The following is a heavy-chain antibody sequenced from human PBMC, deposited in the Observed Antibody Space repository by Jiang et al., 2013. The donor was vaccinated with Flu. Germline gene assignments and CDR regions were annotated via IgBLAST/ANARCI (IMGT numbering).Heavy chain of an antibody. CDR2: TYYRSKWYN. Sequence: SRGLEWLGRTYYRSKWYNDYAVSVKSRITINPDTSKNQFSLQLNSVTPEDTAVYYCARDIAARFYPSPFDSWGQGTLVTVSS. J-gene: IGHJ5*01. CDR3: ARDIAARFYPSPFDS. D-gene: IGHD6-6*01. V-gene: IGHV6-1*01.